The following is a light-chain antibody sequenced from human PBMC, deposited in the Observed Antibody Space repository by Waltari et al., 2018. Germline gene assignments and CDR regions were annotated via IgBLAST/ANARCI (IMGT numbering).Light chain of an antibody. Sequence: EIVLTQSPGTVSLSPGERATVSCRASQTVTSSDLAWYQQQPGQAPRLLISGASRRAPGIPDRVSGSGSGTDFTLTISRLEPEDFAVYYCQQYHSSPRTFGQGTMVEIK. J-gene: IGKJ1*01. CDR3: QQYHSSPRT. CDR2: GAS. V-gene: IGKV3-20*01. CDR1: QTVTSSD.